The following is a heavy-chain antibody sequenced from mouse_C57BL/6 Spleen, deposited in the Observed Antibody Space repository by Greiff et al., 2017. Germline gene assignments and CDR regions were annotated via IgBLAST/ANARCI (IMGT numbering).Heavy chain of an antibody. V-gene: IGHV1-42*01. CDR3: ARQYYYDSSYPYAMDY. J-gene: IGHJ4*01. CDR2: INPSTGGT. Sequence: EVQLQQSGPELVKPGASVKISCKASGYSFTGYYMNWVKQSPEKSLEWIGEINPSTGGTTYNQKFKAKATLTVDKSSSTAYMQLKSLTSEDSAVYYCARQYYYDSSYPYAMDYWGQGTSVTVSS. D-gene: IGHD1-1*01. CDR1: GYSFTGYY.